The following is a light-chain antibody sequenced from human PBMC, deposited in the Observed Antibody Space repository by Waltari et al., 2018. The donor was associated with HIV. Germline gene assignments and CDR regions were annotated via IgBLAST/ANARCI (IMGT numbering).Light chain of an antibody. CDR1: SANTGKNV. J-gene: IGLJ3*02. Sequence: QSVLTQPPSVSAAPGQKVTISCSGSSANTGKNVLSWYTQLPGKAPKPLIYNNKKRPSGIPDRFSGSKSGTSATLGITGLQTGDEADYYCGTWDSSLSGVVFGGGTKLTVL. CDR2: NNK. V-gene: IGLV1-51*01. CDR3: GTWDSSLSGVV.